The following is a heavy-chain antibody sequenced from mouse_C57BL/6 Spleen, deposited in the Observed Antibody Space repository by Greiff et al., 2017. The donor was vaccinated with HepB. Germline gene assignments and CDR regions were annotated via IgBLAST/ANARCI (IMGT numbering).Heavy chain of an antibody. V-gene: IGHV5-4*01. Sequence: EVQLVESGGGLVKPGGSLKLSCAASGFTFSSYAMSWVRQTPEKRLEWVATISDGGSYTYYPDNVKGRFTISRDNAKNNLYLQMSHLKSEGTAMYYCARSHYYGSSPDWYFDVWGTGTTVTVSS. J-gene: IGHJ1*03. CDR3: ARSHYYGSSPDWYFDV. D-gene: IGHD1-1*01. CDR2: ISDGGSYT. CDR1: GFTFSSYA.